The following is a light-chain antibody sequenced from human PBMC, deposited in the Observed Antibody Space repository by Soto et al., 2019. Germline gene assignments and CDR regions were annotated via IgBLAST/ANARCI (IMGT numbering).Light chain of an antibody. V-gene: IGKV1-39*01. Sequence: VRVTHAPSSMSASVLDRVSITFRSSQSIIAYLNWYQQKPGKAPKLLIYAASSLQSGVPSRFSGSGSGTDFTLTISSLQPEDFATYYCQESYSTPSETFGPGTKVDIK. J-gene: IGKJ3*01. CDR2: AAS. CDR3: QESYSTPSET. CDR1: QSIIAY.